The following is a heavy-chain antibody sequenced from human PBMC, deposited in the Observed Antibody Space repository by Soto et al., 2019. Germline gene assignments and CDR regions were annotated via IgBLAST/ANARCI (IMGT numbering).Heavy chain of an antibody. CDR1: GFTFSSYG. V-gene: IGHV3-30*18. J-gene: IGHJ6*02. D-gene: IGHD2-2*01. CDR3: AKDKYSGALEDIVVVPAAMLRYYYYGMDV. Sequence: GGSLRLSCAASGFTFSSYGMHWVRQAPGKGLEWVAVISYDGSNKYYADSVKGRFTISRDNSKNTLYLQMNSLRAEDTAGYYCAKDKYSGALEDIVVVPAAMLRYYYYGMDVWGQGTTVTVSS. CDR2: ISYDGSNK.